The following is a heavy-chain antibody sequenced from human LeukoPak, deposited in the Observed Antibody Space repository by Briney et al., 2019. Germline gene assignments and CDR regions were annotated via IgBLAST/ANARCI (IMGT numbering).Heavy chain of an antibody. CDR3: EVYYYDSSGYPDAFDI. CDR2: IYSGGST. Sequence: GSLRLSCAASGFTVSSNYMSWVRQAPGKGLEWVSVIYSGGSTYYADSVKGRFTISRDNSKNTLYLQMNSLRAEDTAVYYCEVYYYDSSGYPDAFDIWGQGTMVTVSS. CDR1: GFTVSSNY. J-gene: IGHJ3*02. D-gene: IGHD3-22*01. V-gene: IGHV3-66*01.